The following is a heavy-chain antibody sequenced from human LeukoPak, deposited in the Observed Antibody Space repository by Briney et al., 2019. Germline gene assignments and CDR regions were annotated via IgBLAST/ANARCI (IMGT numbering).Heavy chain of an antibody. Sequence: PGGPLRLSCAASGFTFDDYAMHWVRQAPGKGLEWVSGINWNSDTIGYADSAKGRFTISRDNAKNSLYLQMNSPRAEDTALYYCAKAGSWYRHFDYWGQGTLVTVSS. CDR2: INWNSDTI. J-gene: IGHJ4*02. V-gene: IGHV3-9*01. CDR1: GFTFDDYA. CDR3: AKAGSWYRHFDY. D-gene: IGHD6-13*01.